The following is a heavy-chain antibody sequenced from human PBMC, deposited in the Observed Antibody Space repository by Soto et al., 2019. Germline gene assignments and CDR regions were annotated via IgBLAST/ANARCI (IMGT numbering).Heavy chain of an antibody. D-gene: IGHD3-10*01. CDR3: ARDPRHYGSGSYYKDWFDP. CDR2: IIPILGIA. J-gene: IGHJ5*02. CDR1: GGTFSSYT. V-gene: IGHV1-69*08. Sequence: QVQLVQSGAEVKKPGSSVKVSCKASGGTFSSYTISWVRQAPGQGLEWMGRIIPILGIANYAQKFQGRVTITADKXXSXAXXELSSLRSEDTAVYYCARDPRHYGSGSYYKDWFDPWGQGTLVTVSS.